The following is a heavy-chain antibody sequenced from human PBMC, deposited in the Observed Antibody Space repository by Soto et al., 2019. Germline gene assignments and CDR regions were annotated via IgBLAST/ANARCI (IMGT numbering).Heavy chain of an antibody. CDR2: ISGSGGST. CDR1: GFTFSSYA. J-gene: IGHJ4*02. Sequence: EVQLLESGGGLVQPGGSLRLSCAASGFTFSSYAMSWVRQAPGKGLEWVSAISGSGGSTYYADSVKGRFTISRDNSKNTLDLQRNSLRAEDTAVYYCSKPYTAMVQYYFDYWGQGTLVTGSS. CDR3: SKPYTAMVQYYFDY. D-gene: IGHD5-18*01. V-gene: IGHV3-23*01.